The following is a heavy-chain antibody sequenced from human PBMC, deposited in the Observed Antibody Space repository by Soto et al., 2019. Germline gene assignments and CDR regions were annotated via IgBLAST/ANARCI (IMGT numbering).Heavy chain of an antibody. J-gene: IGHJ4*02. CDR1: GFTFSSYS. V-gene: IGHV3-21*01. CDR2: ISSSSSYI. Sequence: GGSLRLSCAASGFTFSSYSMNWVRQAPGKGLEWVSSISSSSSYIYYADSVKGRFTISRDNAKNSLYLQMNSLRAEDTAVYYCAKDRWDTTMTYYFDYWGQGALVTVSS. CDR3: AKDRWDTTMTYYFDY. D-gene: IGHD5-18*01.